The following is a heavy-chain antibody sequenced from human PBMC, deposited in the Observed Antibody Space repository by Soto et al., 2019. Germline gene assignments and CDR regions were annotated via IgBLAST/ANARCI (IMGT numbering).Heavy chain of an antibody. Sequence: PGGSLRLACAASGFTFSSYAMSWVRQAPGKGLEWVSAISGSGGSTYYADSVKGRFTISRDNSKNTLYLQMNSLRAEDTAVYYCAKVIPPRYCSSTSCYHQLYYYYGMDVWGQGTTVTVSS. J-gene: IGHJ6*02. D-gene: IGHD2-2*01. V-gene: IGHV3-23*01. CDR3: AKVIPPRYCSSTSCYHQLYYYYGMDV. CDR2: ISGSGGST. CDR1: GFTFSSYA.